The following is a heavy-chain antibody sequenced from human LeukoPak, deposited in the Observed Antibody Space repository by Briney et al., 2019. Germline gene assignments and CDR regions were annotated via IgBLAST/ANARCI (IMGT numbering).Heavy chain of an antibody. J-gene: IGHJ5*02. CDR2: IIPILGIA. D-gene: IGHD3-10*01. V-gene: IGHV1-69*02. CDR3: ARGGSGSYYQVFDP. Sequence: ASVKVSCKASGGTFSSYTISWVRQAPGQGLEWMGRIIPILGIANYAQKFQGRVTITADKSTSTAYMELSSLRSEDTAVYYCARGGSGSYYQVFDPWGQGTLVTVSS. CDR1: GGTFSSYT.